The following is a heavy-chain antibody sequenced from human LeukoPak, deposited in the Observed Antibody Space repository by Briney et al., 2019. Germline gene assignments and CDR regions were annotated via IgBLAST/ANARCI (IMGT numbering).Heavy chain of an antibody. CDR3: ARVRITMTVVVITFADY. CDR1: GYTFTSYG. Sequence: GASVKVSCKASGYTFTSYGISWVRQAPGQGLEWMGWISAYNGNTNYAQRLQGRVTLTTDTSTSTAYMELRSLGSDDTAVYYCARVRITMTVVVITFADYWGQGTLVTVSS. V-gene: IGHV1-18*01. D-gene: IGHD3-22*01. CDR2: ISAYNGNT. J-gene: IGHJ4*02.